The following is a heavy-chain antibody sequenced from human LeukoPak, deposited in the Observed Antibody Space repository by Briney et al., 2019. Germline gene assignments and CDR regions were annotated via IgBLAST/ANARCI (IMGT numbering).Heavy chain of an antibody. D-gene: IGHD3-16*01. Sequence: PSETLSLTCAVSGGSISGFYWTWIRQPPGKGLEFIGQIHYSGSTDYNPSLKSRITMSVDTSKNQFFLSLNSVTAADTAEYYCAKFGLYYNMDVWGQGTTVTVSS. CDR2: IHYSGST. CDR3: AKFGLYYNMDV. CDR1: GGSISGFY. J-gene: IGHJ6*02. V-gene: IGHV4-59*12.